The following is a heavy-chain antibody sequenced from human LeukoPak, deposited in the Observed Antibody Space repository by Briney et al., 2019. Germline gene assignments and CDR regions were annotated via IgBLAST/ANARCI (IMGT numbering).Heavy chain of an antibody. D-gene: IGHD6-19*01. CDR3: ARVESSGWGLFQH. CDR2: IYYSGST. Sequence: KTSETLSLTCTVSGGSISSYYWSWIRQPPGKGLEWIGYIYYSGSTNYNPSLKSRVTISVDTSKNQFSLKLSSVTAADTAVYYCARVESSGWGLFQHWGQGTLVTVSS. J-gene: IGHJ1*01. V-gene: IGHV4-59*01. CDR1: GGSISSYY.